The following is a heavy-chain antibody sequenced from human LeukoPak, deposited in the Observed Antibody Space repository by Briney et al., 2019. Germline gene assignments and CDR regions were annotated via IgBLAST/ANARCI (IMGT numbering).Heavy chain of an antibody. D-gene: IGHD3-10*01. V-gene: IGHV3-33*01. Sequence: VRSLRLSCAASGLDFSNYGMHWVRQAPGQGLEWVSTIWFDGTNKYYDESVKGRFSISRDNSRNILDLQMNSLRAEDSAVYYCAATRTGRDSYFFYYMDVWGKGTTVTVSS. CDR3: AATRTGRDSYFFYYMDV. J-gene: IGHJ6*03. CDR2: IWFDGTNK. CDR1: GLDFSNYG.